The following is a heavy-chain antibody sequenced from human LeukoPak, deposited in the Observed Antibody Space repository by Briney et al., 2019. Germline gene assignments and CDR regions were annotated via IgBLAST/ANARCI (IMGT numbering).Heavy chain of an antibody. V-gene: IGHV4-38-2*01. CDR1: GYSISSGYY. CDR3: ASPKGLEPSTNLSR. Sequence: SETLSLTCAVSGYSISSGYYWGWIRQPPGKGLEWIGSIYHSGSTYYNPSLKSRVTISVDTSKNQFSLKLSSVTAADTAVYYCASPKGLEPSTNLSRWGQGTLVTVSS. J-gene: IGHJ4*02. CDR2: IYHSGST. D-gene: IGHD1-1*01.